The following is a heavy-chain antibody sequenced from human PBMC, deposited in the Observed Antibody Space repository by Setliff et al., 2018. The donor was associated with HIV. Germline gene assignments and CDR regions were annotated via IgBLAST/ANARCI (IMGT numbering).Heavy chain of an antibody. V-gene: IGHV4-34*01. J-gene: IGHJ5*02. Sequence: SLTCGVYGGSFSGYYWTWIRQPPGKGLQWIGEINEGGNTNYDPSLKSRVTMSVDTSKNQISLRLISLTAADTAVYYCARRPISPYTLTTGMLDPWGQGTLVTVS. D-gene: IGHD3-10*01. CDR3: ARRPISPYTLTTGMLDP. CDR2: INEGGNT. CDR1: GGSFSGYY.